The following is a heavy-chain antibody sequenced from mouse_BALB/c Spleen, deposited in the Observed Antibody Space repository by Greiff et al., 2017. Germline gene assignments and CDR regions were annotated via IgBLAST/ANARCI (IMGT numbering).Heavy chain of an antibody. CDR3: NAVPPTAHDAMDY. CDR1: GFNFNDYY. Sequence: EVQLQQSGAELVRSGASVKLSCTASGFNFNDYYMHWVKQRPEQGLEWIGWIDPENGDTEYAPKFQGKATMTADTSSNTAYLQLSSLTSEDTAVYYCNAVPPTAHDAMDYWGQGTSVTVSA. D-gene: IGHD1-2*01. V-gene: IGHV14-4*02. CDR2: IDPENGDT. J-gene: IGHJ4*01.